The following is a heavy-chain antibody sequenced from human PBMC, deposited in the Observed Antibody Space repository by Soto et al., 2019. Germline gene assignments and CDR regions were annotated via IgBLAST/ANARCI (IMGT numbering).Heavy chain of an antibody. Sequence: GGSLRLSCAASGFTFSSYGMHWVRQAPGKGLEWVAMIWYDGSNKYYADSVKGRFTISRDNCKNTLYLQMNSLRAEDTAVCCCARALEWDSCYFDYWGQGTLVTVSS. V-gene: IGHV3-33*08. CDR3: ARALEWDSCYFDY. D-gene: IGHD1-26*01. CDR2: IWYDGSNK. J-gene: IGHJ4*02. CDR1: GFTFSSYG.